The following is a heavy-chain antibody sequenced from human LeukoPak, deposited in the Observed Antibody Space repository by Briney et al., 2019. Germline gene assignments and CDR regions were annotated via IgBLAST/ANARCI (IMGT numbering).Heavy chain of an antibody. D-gene: IGHD2-15*01. J-gene: IGHJ4*02. Sequence: SETLSLTCAVYGGSFSGYYWSWIRQPPGKGLEWIGEINHSGSTNYNPSLESRVTISVDTSKNQFSLKLSSVTAADTAVYYCARVRGFSVAAPDYWGQGTLVTVSS. CDR2: INHSGST. CDR3: ARVRGFSVAAPDY. CDR1: GGSFSGYY. V-gene: IGHV4-34*01.